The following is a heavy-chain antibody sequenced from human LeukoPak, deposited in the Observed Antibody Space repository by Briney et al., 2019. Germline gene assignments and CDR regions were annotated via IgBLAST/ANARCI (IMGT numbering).Heavy chain of an antibody. J-gene: IGHJ4*02. D-gene: IGHD6-13*01. CDR3: ARDRASSSWYRGDLDY. Sequence: GGSLRLSCAASGFTFSSYGMHWVRQAPGKGLEWVAVISYDGSNKYYADSVKGRFTISRDNSKNTLYLQMNSLRAEDTAVYYCARDRASSSWYRGDLDYWGLGTQVTVSS. CDR1: GFTFSSYG. CDR2: ISYDGSNK. V-gene: IGHV3-30*03.